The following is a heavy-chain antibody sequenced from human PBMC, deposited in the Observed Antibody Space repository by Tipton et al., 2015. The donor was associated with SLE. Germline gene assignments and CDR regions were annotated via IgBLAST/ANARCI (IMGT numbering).Heavy chain of an antibody. V-gene: IGHV4-59*11. D-gene: IGHD6-19*01. J-gene: IGHJ6*03. CDR3: ARDRYSSGWPYYYYYMDV. CDR1: GGSISSHY. CDR2: IYYSGST. Sequence: GLVKPSETLSLTCTVSGGSISSHYWSWIRQPPGKGLEWIGYIYYSGSTNYNPSLKSRVTISVDTSKNQFSLKLSSVTAADTAVYYCARDRYSSGWPYYYYYMDVWGKGTTVTVSS.